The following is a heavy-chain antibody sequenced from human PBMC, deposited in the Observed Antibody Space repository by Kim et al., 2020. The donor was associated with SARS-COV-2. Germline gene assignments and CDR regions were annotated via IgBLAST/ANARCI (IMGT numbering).Heavy chain of an antibody. D-gene: IGHD3-16*02. CDR1: GFTFSSYG. CDR3: AKDSEAGAIGFFDY. V-gene: IGHV3-30*18. CDR2: ISYDGSNK. Sequence: GGSLRLSCAASGFTFSSYGMHWVRQAPGKGLEWVAVISYDGSNKYYADSVKGRFTISRDNSKNTLYLQMNSLRAEDTAVYYCAKDSEAGAIGFFDYWGQGTLVTVSS. J-gene: IGHJ4*02.